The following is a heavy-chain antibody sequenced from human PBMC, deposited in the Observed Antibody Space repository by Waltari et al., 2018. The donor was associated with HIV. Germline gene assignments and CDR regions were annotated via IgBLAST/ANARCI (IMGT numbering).Heavy chain of an antibody. CDR3: ATDRPTYYDFWSGSTSGGFDP. CDR2: VDPEDGET. D-gene: IGHD3-3*01. CDR1: GYTFTDYY. Sequence: EVQLVQSGAEVKKPGATVKISCKVSGYTFTDYYMHWVQQATGKGLEWMGLVDPEDGETIYAEKFQGRVTITADTSTDTAYMELSSLRSEDTAVYYCATDRPTYYDFWSGSTSGGFDPWGQGTLVTVSS. V-gene: IGHV1-69-2*01. J-gene: IGHJ5*02.